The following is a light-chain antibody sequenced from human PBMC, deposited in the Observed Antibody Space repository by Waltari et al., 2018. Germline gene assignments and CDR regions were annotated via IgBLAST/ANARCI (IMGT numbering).Light chain of an antibody. CDR2: GAS. Sequence: EIVLTQSPGTLSLSPGERATLSCRASQSVSRSLAWYQQKAGQAPRLLIYGASTRAACIPDRFSGSGSGTDFSLTISRLEPEDFAVYYCQHYVRLPATFGQGTKVEIK. V-gene: IGKV3-20*01. CDR1: QSVSRS. CDR3: QHYVRLPAT. J-gene: IGKJ1*01.